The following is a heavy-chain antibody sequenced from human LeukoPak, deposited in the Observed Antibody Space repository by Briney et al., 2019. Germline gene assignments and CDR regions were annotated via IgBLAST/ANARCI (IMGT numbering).Heavy chain of an antibody. CDR3: AGLVGRYSSGLYYYYFDY. CDR1: GDSINSLDL. CDR2: MYLSGTT. V-gene: IGHV4-4*02. J-gene: IGHJ4*02. D-gene: IGHD3-22*01. Sequence: PSGTLSLTCTVSGDSINSLDLWSWVRQPPGKGLEWIGEMYLSGTTHSNPSVKSRVTISIDKSKNQFFLNLGSVTAAGTAVYYCAGLVGRYSSGLYYYYFDYWGQGTLVTVSS.